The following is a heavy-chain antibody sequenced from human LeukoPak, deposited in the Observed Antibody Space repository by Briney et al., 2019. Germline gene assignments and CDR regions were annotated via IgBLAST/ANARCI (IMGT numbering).Heavy chain of an antibody. CDR3: SGGAEGVVVPAAPLEDYYYMDV. J-gene: IGHJ6*03. Sequence: AASVTVSCKASGYTFTSYYMHWVRQPPPPGHEGMGIINPSGGRTSYAHKFQGRVTMTSDMSPNTDYMQLSSLRSEEAAAYYCSGGAEGVVVPAAPLEDYYYMDVWGKGTTVTVSS. CDR2: INPSGGRT. D-gene: IGHD2-2*01. V-gene: IGHV1-46*01. CDR1: GYTFTSYY.